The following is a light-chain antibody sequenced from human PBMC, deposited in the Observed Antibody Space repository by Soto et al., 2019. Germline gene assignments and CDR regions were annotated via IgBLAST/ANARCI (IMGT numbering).Light chain of an antibody. Sequence: EIVMTQSPATLSVSPGERATLSCRASQSVSSNFAWYQQKPGQAPRLLIYGASTRATGIPARFSGSGSGTEFTLTISSLEPEDFAVYYCQQRSNWPTFGGGTKVDIK. CDR2: GAS. J-gene: IGKJ4*01. V-gene: IGKV3-15*01. CDR3: QQRSNWPT. CDR1: QSVSSN.